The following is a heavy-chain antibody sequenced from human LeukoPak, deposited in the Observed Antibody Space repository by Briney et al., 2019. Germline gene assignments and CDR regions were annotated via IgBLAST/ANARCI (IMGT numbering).Heavy chain of an antibody. CDR1: GFTFTSSA. Sequence: SVKVSCKASGFTFTSSAMQWVRQARGQRLEWIGWIVVGSGNTNYAQKFQERVTITRDMSTSTAYMELSSLRSADTAVYYCAAVGYCSGGSCYWDAFDIWGQGTMVTVSS. J-gene: IGHJ3*02. V-gene: IGHV1-58*02. D-gene: IGHD2-15*01. CDR3: AAVGYCSGGSCYWDAFDI. CDR2: IVVGSGNT.